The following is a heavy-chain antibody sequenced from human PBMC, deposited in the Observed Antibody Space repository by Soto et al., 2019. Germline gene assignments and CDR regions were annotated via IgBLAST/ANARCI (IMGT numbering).Heavy chain of an antibody. J-gene: IGHJ5*02. Sequence: PSETLSLTCAVSGGSISSNDWWSWVRQTPGKGLEYIGEIYHSGTTNYNPSLKTRVTISLDKSKNQFSLRLTSVTAADTAVYFCARYLRNWFDPWGQGILVTVSS. CDR1: GGSISSNDW. CDR2: IYHSGTT. CDR3: ARYLRNWFDP. V-gene: IGHV4-4*02.